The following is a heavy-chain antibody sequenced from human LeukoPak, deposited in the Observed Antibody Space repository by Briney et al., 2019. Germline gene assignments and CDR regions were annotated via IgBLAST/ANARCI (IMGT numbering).Heavy chain of an antibody. J-gene: IGHJ3*02. V-gene: IGHV3-21*01. CDR1: GFTFSSYV. CDR2: ISSTSSYI. CDR3: ARDPLKRAFDI. Sequence: PGGSLRLSCAASGFTFSSYVMSWVRQAPGKGLEWVSSISSTSSYIYYADSVKGRFTISRDNAKNSLYLQMNSLRAEDTAVYYCARDPLKRAFDIWGQGTMVTGSS.